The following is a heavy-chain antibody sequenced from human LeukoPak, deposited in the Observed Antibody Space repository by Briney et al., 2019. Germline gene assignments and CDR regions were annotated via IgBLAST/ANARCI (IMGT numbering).Heavy chain of an antibody. CDR2: INHSGST. CDR3: ARGSITIS. D-gene: IGHD3-3*01. J-gene: IGHJ5*02. CDR1: GVSFSGYY. V-gene: IGHV4-34*01. Sequence: SETLSLTCAVFGVSFSGYYWSWIRQPPGKGLEWIGEINHSGSTNYNPSLKSRVTISVDTSKNQFSLKLSSVTAADTSVYYCARGSITISWGQGTLVTVSS.